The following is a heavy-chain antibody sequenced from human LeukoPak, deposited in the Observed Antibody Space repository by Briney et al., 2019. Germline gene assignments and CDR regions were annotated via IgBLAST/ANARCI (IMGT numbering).Heavy chain of an antibody. CDR2: INTNTGNP. D-gene: IGHD6-13*01. CDR1: GYTFTSYA. Sequence: ASVKVSCKASGYTFTSYATHWVRQAPGQGLEWMGWINTNTGNPTYAQGFTGRFVFSLDTSVSTAYLQISSLKAEDTAVYYCARELSGSAAAANFDYWGQGTLVIVSS. V-gene: IGHV7-4-1*02. J-gene: IGHJ4*02. CDR3: ARELSGSAAAANFDY.